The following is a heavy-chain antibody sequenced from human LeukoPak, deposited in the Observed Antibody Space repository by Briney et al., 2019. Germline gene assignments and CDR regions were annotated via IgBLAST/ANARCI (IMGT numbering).Heavy chain of an antibody. V-gene: IGHV4-59*11. D-gene: IGHD4-17*01. CDR2: IYYSGST. J-gene: IGHJ5*02. CDR3: ARGGTTVTPGLLWFDP. Sequence: SETLSLTCSASGGSISSHYWSWIRQPPGKGLEWIGYIYYSGSTKYNPSLKSRVTISVDTSKNQFSLKLSSVTAADTAVYYCARGGTTVTPGLLWFDPWGQGTLVTVSS. CDR1: GGSISSHY.